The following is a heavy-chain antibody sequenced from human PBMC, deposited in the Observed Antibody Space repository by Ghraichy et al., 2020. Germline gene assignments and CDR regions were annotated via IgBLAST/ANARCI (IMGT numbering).Heavy chain of an antibody. V-gene: IGHV3-33*08. J-gene: IGHJ6*02. CDR1: GFTFSSYG. CDR3: ARDRYCSSTSCYPRLFEWYYGMDV. Sequence: GGSLRLSCAASGFTFSSYGMHWVRQAPGKGLEWVAVIWYDGSNKYYADSVKGRFTISRDNSKNTLYLQMNSLRAEDTAVYYCARDRYCSSTSCYPRLFEWYYGMDVWGQGTTVTVSS. CDR2: IWYDGSNK. D-gene: IGHD2-2*01.